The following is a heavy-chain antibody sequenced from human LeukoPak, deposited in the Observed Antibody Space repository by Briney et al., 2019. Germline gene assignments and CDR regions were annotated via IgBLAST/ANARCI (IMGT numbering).Heavy chain of an antibody. CDR1: GGSISSYY. D-gene: IGHD2-8*01. CDR2: IYYSGST. CDR3: ARDTNGYDAFDI. J-gene: IGHJ3*02. Sequence: SETLSLTCTVSGGSISSYYWSWIRQPPGKGLEWIGYIYYSGSTNYNPSLKSRVTISVDTSKNQFSLKLSSVTAADTAVYYCARDTNGYDAFDIRGQGTMVTVSS. V-gene: IGHV4-59*01.